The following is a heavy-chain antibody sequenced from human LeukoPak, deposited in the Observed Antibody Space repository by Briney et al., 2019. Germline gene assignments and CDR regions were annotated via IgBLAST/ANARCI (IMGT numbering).Heavy chain of an antibody. CDR2: IWYDGSNK. CDR1: GFTFSSYG. Sequence: PGGSLRLSCAASGFTFSSYGMHWVRQAPGKGLEWVAVIWYDGSNKYYADSVKGRFTISRDNSKNTLYLQMNSLRAEDTAVYYCARDSSSWYWAMDYWGQGTLVTVSS. J-gene: IGHJ4*02. CDR3: ARDSSSWYWAMDY. V-gene: IGHV3-33*01. D-gene: IGHD6-13*01.